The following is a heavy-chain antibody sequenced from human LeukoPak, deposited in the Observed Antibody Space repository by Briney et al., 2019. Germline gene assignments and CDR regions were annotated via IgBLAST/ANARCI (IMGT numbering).Heavy chain of an antibody. D-gene: IGHD5/OR15-5a*01. V-gene: IGHV1-2*02. Sequence: ASVKVSCKASGYTFTGYYIHWVRQAPGQGLEWMGWIDPNSGGTNYAQKFQGRVTVTRDTSISTAYMELSRLRSDDTALYYCARDTPYSTSFGYWGQGTLVTVSS. CDR3: ARDTPYSTSFGY. CDR1: GYTFTGYY. J-gene: IGHJ4*02. CDR2: IDPNSGGT.